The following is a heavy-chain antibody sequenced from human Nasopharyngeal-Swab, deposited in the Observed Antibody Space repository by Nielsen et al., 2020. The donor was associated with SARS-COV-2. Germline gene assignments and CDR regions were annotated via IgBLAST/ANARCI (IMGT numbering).Heavy chain of an antibody. D-gene: IGHD2-15*01. V-gene: IGHV3-30*03. CDR2: ISYDGSSK. Sequence: VRQAPGKGLEWVAVISYDGSSKYYADSVKGRFTISRDNSKNTLYLQMNSLRAEDTAVYYCARGGVVVVAATLYYYYGMDVWGQGTTVTVSS. CDR3: ARGGVVVVAATLYYYYGMDV. J-gene: IGHJ6*02.